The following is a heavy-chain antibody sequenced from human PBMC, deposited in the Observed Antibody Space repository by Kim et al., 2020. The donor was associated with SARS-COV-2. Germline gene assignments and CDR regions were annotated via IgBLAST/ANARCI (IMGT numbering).Heavy chain of an antibody. CDR2: ISGDGGST. CDR3: AKDARRFTVRGYYYGMDV. D-gene: IGHD4-17*01. V-gene: IGHV3-43*02. J-gene: IGHJ6*02. CDR1: GFTFDDYA. Sequence: GGSLRLSCAASGFTFDDYAMHWVRQAPGKGLEWVPLISGDGGSTYYADSVKGRFTISRDNSKNSLYLQMNSLRTEDTALYYCAKDARRFTVRGYYYGMDVWGQGTTVTVSS.